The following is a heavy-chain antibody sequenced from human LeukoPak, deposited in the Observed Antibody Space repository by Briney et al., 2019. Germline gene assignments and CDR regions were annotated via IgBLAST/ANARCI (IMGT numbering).Heavy chain of an antibody. V-gene: IGHV4-34*01. CDR3: ARVGADGSGFLFDY. CDR2: INHSGST. J-gene: IGHJ4*02. Sequence: PSETLSLTCAVYGGSFSGYYWSWIRQPPGKGLEWIGEINHSGSTNYNPSLKSRATISVDTSKNQFSLKLSSVTAADTAVYYCARVGADGSGFLFDYWGQGTLVTVSS. D-gene: IGHD3-10*01. CDR1: GGSFSGYY.